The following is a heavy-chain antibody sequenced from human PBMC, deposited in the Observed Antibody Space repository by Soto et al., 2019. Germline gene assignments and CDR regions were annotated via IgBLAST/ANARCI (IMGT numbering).Heavy chain of an antibody. D-gene: IGHD2-15*01. J-gene: IGHJ6*02. CDR3: AGDKVHHCSGGSCYSAFFVYYYGMDV. Sequence: PGGSLRLSCAASGFTFSSYAMHGVRQAPGKGLEWVAVISYDGSNKYYADSVKGRFTISRDNSKNTLYLQMNSLRAEDTAVYYCAGDKVHHCSGGSCYSAFFVYYYGMDVWGQGTTVTVSS. CDR1: GFTFSSYA. V-gene: IGHV3-30-3*01. CDR2: ISYDGSNK.